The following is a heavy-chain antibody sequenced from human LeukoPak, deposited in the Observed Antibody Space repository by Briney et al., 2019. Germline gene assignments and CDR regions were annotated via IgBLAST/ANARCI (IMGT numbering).Heavy chain of an antibody. Sequence: SETLSLTCAVSGYSISSSNYWGWIRQPPGKGPEWIGNIHHVGNTYYNPSLKNRVTISLDTSKNQFSLKLSSVTAADTAVYYCARVLIVVVTEEYDAFDIWGQGTMVTVSS. CDR3: ARVLIVVVTEEYDAFDI. CDR1: GYSISSSNY. V-gene: IGHV4-38-2*01. J-gene: IGHJ3*02. D-gene: IGHD2-21*02. CDR2: IHHVGNT.